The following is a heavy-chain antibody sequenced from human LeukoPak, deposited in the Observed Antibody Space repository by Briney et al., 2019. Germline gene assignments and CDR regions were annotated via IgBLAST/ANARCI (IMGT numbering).Heavy chain of an antibody. J-gene: IGHJ1*01. D-gene: IGHD3-22*01. Sequence: GGSLRLSCAASGFTFSSYAMHWVRQAPGKGLEWVAVISYDGSNKYYADSVKGRFTISRDNSKNTLYLQMNSLRAEDTAVYYCARLKYYYDSSGSRAEYFQHWGQGTLVTASS. V-gene: IGHV3-30*04. CDR1: GFTFSSYA. CDR3: ARLKYYYDSSGSRAEYFQH. CDR2: ISYDGSNK.